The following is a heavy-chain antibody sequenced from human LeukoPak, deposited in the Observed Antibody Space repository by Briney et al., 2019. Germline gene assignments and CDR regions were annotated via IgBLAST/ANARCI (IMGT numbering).Heavy chain of an antibody. CDR3: ARHLWDCSGGSCNYFDY. D-gene: IGHD2-15*01. V-gene: IGHV4-61*02. CDR1: GGSISSGSYY. J-gene: IGHJ4*02. Sequence: TLSLTCTVSGGSISSGSYYWSWIRQPAGKGLEWIGRIYTSGITNYNPSLKSRVTISVDTSKNQFSLKLSSVTAADTAVYYCARHLWDCSGGSCNYFDYWGQGTLVTVSS. CDR2: IYTSGIT.